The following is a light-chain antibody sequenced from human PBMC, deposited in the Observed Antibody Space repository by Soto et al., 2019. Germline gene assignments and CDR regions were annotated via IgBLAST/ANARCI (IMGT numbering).Light chain of an antibody. CDR2: DVT. J-gene: IGLJ2*01. CDR3: SSYTTSSTVV. CDR1: SSDVGRYNY. Sequence: QSALTQPASVSGSPGQSITISCTGTSSDVGRYNYVSWYQQHPGKAPKLMIYDVTNRRSGVSNRFSGSKSGNTASLTISGLQAEDEADYYCSSYTTSSTVVFGGGTKVTVL. V-gene: IGLV2-14*03.